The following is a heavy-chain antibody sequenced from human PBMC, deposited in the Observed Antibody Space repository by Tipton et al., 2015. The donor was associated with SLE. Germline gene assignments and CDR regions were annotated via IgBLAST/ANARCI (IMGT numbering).Heavy chain of an antibody. J-gene: IGHJ4*02. CDR2: VYYSGYT. D-gene: IGHD1-1*01. V-gene: IGHV4-39*07. Sequence: TLSLTCTVSGGSIRSSNYYWGWIRQPPGKGLEWIGSVYYSGYTFYNPSLKSRVTISGDTSKNQFSLKLSSVTAADTAVYYCARGPTAQLERRRGHFDYWGQGTLVTVSS. CDR3: ARGPTAQLERRRGHFDY. CDR1: GGSIRSSNYY.